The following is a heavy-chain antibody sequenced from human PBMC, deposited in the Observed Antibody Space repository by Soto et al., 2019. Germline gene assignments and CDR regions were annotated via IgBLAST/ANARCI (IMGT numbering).Heavy chain of an antibody. CDR3: ARASPILRYFDWLPDAFDI. CDR2: IYYSGST. CDR1: DLSFSSYY. J-gene: IGHJ3*02. Sequence: ETLSLPCTVSDLSFSSYYWSWLRQPPGKGLDWIGYIYYSGSTNYNPSLKSRVTISVDTSKNQFSLKLSSVTAADTAVYYCARASPILRYFDWLPDAFDIWGQGTMVTVSS. V-gene: IGHV4-59*01. D-gene: IGHD3-9*01.